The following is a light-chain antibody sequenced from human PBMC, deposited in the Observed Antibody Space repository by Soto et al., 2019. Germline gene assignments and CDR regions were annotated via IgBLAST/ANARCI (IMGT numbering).Light chain of an antibody. J-gene: IGKJ1*01. CDR3: HQYKNWLTWT. CDR1: QGIGDT. V-gene: IGKV3-15*01. Sequence: EVVMTQSPAKLSLSPCEGATLSCRSSQGIGDTLAWYQHKPGQTPRLLIYDTSTRATGVPARFSGSRSGTEFTLTISSLQSEDFAVYYCHQYKNWLTWTFGQGTKVDI. CDR2: DTS.